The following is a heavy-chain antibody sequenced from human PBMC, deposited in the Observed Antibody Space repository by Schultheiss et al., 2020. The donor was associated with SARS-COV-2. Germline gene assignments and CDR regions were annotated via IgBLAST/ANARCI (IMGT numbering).Heavy chain of an antibody. CDR3: ARGFLRIDAFDT. D-gene: IGHD2-21*01. V-gene: IGHV3-53*01. J-gene: IGHJ3*02. Sequence: GESLKISCAASGFRNAMSWVRQAPGKGLEWVAVIYSGGSTYYADSVKGRFTISRDNSKNTLYLQMNSLRAEDTAVYYCARGFLRIDAFDTWGQGTMVTVSS. CDR2: IYSGGST. CDR1: GFRNA.